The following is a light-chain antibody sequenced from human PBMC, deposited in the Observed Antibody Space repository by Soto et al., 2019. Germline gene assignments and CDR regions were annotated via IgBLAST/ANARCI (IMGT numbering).Light chain of an antibody. V-gene: IGKV4-1*01. J-gene: IGKJ3*01. CDR2: WAS. Sequence: DIVMTQSPESLAVSLGERATINCKSSQSVLYSSDNKNYLSWYQQKPGHPPKLLIYWASTRESGVPDRFSGSGSGTDFTLTISSLQAEDVAVYYCQQYYSLPLTFGPGTTVDVK. CDR1: QSVLYSSDNKNY. CDR3: QQYYSLPLT.